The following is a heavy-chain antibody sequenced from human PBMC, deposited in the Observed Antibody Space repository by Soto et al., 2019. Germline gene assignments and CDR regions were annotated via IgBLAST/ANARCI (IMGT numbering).Heavy chain of an antibody. J-gene: IGHJ1*01. V-gene: IGHV3-21*01. CDR2: ISSSSSYI. Sequence: EVQLVESGGGLVKPGGSLRLSCAASGFTFSSYSMNWVRQAPGKGLEWVSSISSSSSYIYYADSVKGRFTISRDKAKNSLYLQMNSLRAEDTAVYYCASPYSSSWREYFQHWGQGTLVTVSS. CDR1: GFTFSSYS. D-gene: IGHD6-13*01. CDR3: ASPYSSSWREYFQH.